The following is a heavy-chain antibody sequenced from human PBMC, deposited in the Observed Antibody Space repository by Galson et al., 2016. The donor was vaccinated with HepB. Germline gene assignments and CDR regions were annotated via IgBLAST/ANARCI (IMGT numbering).Heavy chain of an antibody. CDR1: GFTFSTYG. CDR2: IKKNESIK. CDR3: VRDRNSGSGSRWYDLYDI. Sequence: SLRLSCAASGFTFSTYGMSWVRQAPGKGLEWVANIKKNESIKNYVDSVQGRFTISSDNAKNSRYMELDSLKAEDTAVYYCVRDRNSGSGSRWYDLYDIWGHGTMVTVSS. V-gene: IGHV3-7*03. J-gene: IGHJ3*02. D-gene: IGHD2-15*01.